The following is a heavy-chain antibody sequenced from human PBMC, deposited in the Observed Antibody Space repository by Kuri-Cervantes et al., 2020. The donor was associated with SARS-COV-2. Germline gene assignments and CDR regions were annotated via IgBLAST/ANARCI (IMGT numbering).Heavy chain of an antibody. CDR1: GFTFSSYG. D-gene: IGHD3-10*01. J-gene: IGHJ4*02. V-gene: IGHV3-30*03. Sequence: GGSLRLSCAASGFTFSSYGMHWVRQAPGKGLEWVAVISYDGSNKYYADSVKGRFTISRDNFKNTLYLQMNSLRAEDTAVYYCARDRGGVQDIWGQGSLVTVSS. CDR2: ISYDGSNK. CDR3: ARDRGGVQDI.